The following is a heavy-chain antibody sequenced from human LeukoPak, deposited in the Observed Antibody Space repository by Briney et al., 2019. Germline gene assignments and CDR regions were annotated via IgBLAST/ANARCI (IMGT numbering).Heavy chain of an antibody. CDR2: VHLNGAT. CDR1: GGSITTTNW. CDR3: TRESGAFSPFGF. D-gene: IGHD1-26*01. V-gene: IGHV4-4*02. Sequence: SETLFLTCAVSGGSITTTNWWSWVRQPPGKGLEWIGEVHLNGATNYNPSLESRFSMSIDKSNNHLSLEVTSVTAADTAMYYCTRESGAFSPFGFWGQGTLVTVSS. J-gene: IGHJ4*02.